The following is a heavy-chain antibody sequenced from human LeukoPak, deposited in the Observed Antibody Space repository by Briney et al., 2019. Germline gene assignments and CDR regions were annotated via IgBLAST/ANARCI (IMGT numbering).Heavy chain of an antibody. D-gene: IGHD2-15*01. V-gene: IGHV3-23*01. CDR1: GFTFSSYA. CDR3: AGYCSGGSCYDDAFDI. CDR2: ISGSGGST. Sequence: GGSLRLSCAASGFTFSSYAMSWVRQAPGKGLEWVSAISGSGGSTYYADSVKGRFTISRDDSQNTLYLQMNSLRAEDTAVYYCAGYCSGGSCYDDAFDIWGQGTMVTVSS. J-gene: IGHJ3*02.